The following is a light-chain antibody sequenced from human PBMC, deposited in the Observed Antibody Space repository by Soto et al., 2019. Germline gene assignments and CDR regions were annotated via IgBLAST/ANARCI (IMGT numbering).Light chain of an antibody. CDR3: QQYNNWPPIT. CDR2: GAS. J-gene: IGKJ5*01. V-gene: IGKV3-20*01. Sequence: EIVLTQSPGTLSLSPGERATLSCRASQSVGSNYLAWYQQKPGQAPRLLIYGASSRATGIPDRFSGSGSGTEFTLTISRLEPEDFAVYYCQQYNNWPPITFGQGTRLEI. CDR1: QSVGSNY.